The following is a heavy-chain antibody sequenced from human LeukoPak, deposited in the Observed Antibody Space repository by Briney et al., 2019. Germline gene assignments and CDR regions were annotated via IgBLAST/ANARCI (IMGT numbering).Heavy chain of an antibody. CDR2: IKQDGSGK. Sequence: GGSLRLSCAASGFTFSSYWMSWVRQAPGKGLEWVANIKQDGSGKYYVDSVKGRFTISRDNAKNSLYLQMNSLRAEDTAVYYCARGYYDFWSGYFDYWGQGTLVTVSS. D-gene: IGHD3-3*01. CDR3: ARGYYDFWSGYFDY. CDR1: GFTFSSYW. J-gene: IGHJ4*02. V-gene: IGHV3-7*01.